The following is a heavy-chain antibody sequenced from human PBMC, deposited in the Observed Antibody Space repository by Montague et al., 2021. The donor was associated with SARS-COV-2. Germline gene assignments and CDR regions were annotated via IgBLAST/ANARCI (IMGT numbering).Heavy chain of an antibody. CDR2: ISGSGGST. CDR1: GFTFSSYA. D-gene: IGHD6-19*01. V-gene: IGHV3-23*01. J-gene: IGHJ4*02. CDR3: AKNRIAVAGPGAVHY. Sequence: SLRLSCAASGFTFSSYAMSWVRQVPGKGLKWVSAISGSGGSTYYADSVKGRFSISRDNSKNTLFLQMSSLRAEDTAVYYCAKNRIAVAGPGAVHYWGQGTLVTVSS.